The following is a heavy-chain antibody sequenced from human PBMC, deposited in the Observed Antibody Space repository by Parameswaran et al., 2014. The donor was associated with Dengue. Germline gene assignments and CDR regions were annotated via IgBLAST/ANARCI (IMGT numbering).Heavy chain of an antibody. CDR3: ARGFPYYDSSGYYLPQSY. J-gene: IGHJ4*02. D-gene: IGHD3-22*01. Sequence: WVRQAPGQGLEWMGWINTNTGNPTYAQGFTGRFVFSLDTSVSTAYLQISSLKAEDTAVYYCARGFPYYDSSGYYLPQSYWGQGTLVTVSS. CDR2: INTNTGNP. V-gene: IGHV7-4-1*02.